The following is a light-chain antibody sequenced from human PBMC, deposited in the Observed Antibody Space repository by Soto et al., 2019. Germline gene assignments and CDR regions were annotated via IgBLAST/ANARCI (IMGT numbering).Light chain of an antibody. CDR3: MQTTQAPHT. J-gene: IGKJ2*01. V-gene: IGKV2-24*01. CDR2: KIS. Sequence: DIVMTQSPLSSPVTLGQPASISCRSSQSLVSSDGNTYLNWLQQRPGQPPRLLLYKISDRFSGVPDRFSGSGAGTDFTLKISRVEVEDVGIYFCMQTTQAPHTFGQGTRLEIQ. CDR1: QSLVSSDGNTY.